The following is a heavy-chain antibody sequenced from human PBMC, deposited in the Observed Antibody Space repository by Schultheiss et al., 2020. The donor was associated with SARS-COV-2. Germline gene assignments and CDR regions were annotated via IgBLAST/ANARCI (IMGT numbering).Heavy chain of an antibody. CDR3: ARSHYYDSSGYYLGFDY. J-gene: IGHJ4*02. Sequence: GGSLRLSCAASGFTFSSYSMNWVRQAPGKGLEWVSSISSSSSYIYYADSVKGRFTISRDNSKNTLYLQMNSLRAEDTAVYYCARSHYYDSSGYYLGFDYWGQGTLVTVSS. CDR1: GFTFSSYS. CDR2: ISSSSSYI. V-gene: IGHV3-21*04. D-gene: IGHD3-22*01.